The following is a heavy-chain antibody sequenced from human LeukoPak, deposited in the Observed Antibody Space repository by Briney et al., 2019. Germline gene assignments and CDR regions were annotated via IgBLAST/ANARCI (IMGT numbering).Heavy chain of an antibody. V-gene: IGHV1-2*02. D-gene: IGHD5-12*01. CDR1: GYTFTSND. CDR2: INPNSGGT. Sequence: ASVKASCKASGYTFTSNDINWVREATGQGLEWMGWINPNSGGTNYAQKFQGRVTMTRDTSISTAYMELSRLRSDDTAVYYCARDFPPGGDSGYDVDYWGQGTLVTVSS. CDR3: ARDFPPGGDSGYDVDY. J-gene: IGHJ4*02.